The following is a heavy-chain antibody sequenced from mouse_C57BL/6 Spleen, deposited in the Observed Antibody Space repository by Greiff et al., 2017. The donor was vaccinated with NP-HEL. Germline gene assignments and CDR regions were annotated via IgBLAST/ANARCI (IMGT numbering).Heavy chain of an antibody. CDR3: TRYGNYGSWFAY. J-gene: IGHJ3*01. CDR2: IDPEDGDT. CDR1: GFNIKDYY. D-gene: IGHD2-1*01. Sequence: EVQLQQSGAELVRPGASVKLSCTASGFNIKDYYMHWVKQRPEQGLEWIGRIDPEDGDTEYAPKFQGKATMTADTSSNTAYLQLSSLTSEDTAVYYCTRYGNYGSWFAYWGQGTLVTVSA. V-gene: IGHV14-1*01.